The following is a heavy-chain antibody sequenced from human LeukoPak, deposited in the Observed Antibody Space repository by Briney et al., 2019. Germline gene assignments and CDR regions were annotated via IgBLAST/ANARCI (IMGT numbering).Heavy chain of an antibody. CDR1: GGSISSSNW. Sequence: SGTLSLTWAVSGGSISSSNWWSWVRQPPGKGLEWIGEIYHSGSTNYNPSLKSRVTISVDTSKNQFSLKMTSVTAADTAVYYCARLGGYAFDIWGQGTMVTVSS. V-gene: IGHV4-4*02. D-gene: IGHD3-16*01. CDR3: ARLGGYAFDI. J-gene: IGHJ3*02. CDR2: IYHSGST.